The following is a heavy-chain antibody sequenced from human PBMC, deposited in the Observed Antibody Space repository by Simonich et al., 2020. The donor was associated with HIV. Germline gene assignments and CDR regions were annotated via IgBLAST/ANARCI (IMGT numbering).Heavy chain of an antibody. CDR3: ARRHPTTVTTPYFDY. Sequence: QVQLQQWGAGLLKPSETLSLTCAVYGGSFSGYYWSWIRQPPGKGLEWIGENNHSGSTNYTPSLKSRVTISVDTSKNQFSLKLSSVTAADTAVYYCARRHPTTVTTPYFDYWGQGTLVTVSS. CDR2: NNHSGST. D-gene: IGHD4-17*01. CDR1: GGSFSGYY. J-gene: IGHJ4*02. V-gene: IGHV4-34*01.